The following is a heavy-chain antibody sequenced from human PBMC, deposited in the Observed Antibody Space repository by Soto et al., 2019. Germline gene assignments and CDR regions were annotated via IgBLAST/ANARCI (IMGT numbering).Heavy chain of an antibody. CDR2: IIPILGIA. D-gene: IGHD3-3*01. CDR3: ARDGQAYYDFWSAKEGMDV. V-gene: IGHV1-69*04. Sequence: GASVKVSCKASVGTFSSYTISWVRQAPGQGLEWMGRIIPILGIAKYSQKFQGRVTIIRDTSARIAYMELSSLRSEDTAVYYCARDGQAYYDFWSAKEGMDVWGQGTTVTVSS. J-gene: IGHJ6*02. CDR1: VGTFSSYT.